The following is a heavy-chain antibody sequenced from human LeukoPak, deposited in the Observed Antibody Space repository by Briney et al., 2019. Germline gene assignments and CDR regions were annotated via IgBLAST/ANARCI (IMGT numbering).Heavy chain of an antibody. CDR1: GGTFSSYA. D-gene: IGHD6-13*01. CDR3: ARGSSSWYDPLLHH. Sequence: ASVKVSCKASGGTFSSYAISWVRQAPGQGLEWMGRIIPIFGTANYAQKFQGRVTITTDESTSTAYMELSSLRSEDTAVYYCARGSSSWYDPLLHHWGQGTLVTVSS. CDR2: IIPIFGTA. J-gene: IGHJ1*01. V-gene: IGHV1-69*05.